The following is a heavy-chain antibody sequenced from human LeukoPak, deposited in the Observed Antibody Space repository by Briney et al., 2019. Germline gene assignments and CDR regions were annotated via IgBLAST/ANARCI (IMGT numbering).Heavy chain of an antibody. J-gene: IGHJ5*02. CDR2: IKQDGSEK. Sequence: GGSLTLSCAASGFTFSSYWMSWVRQAPGKGLEWVANIKQDGSEKYYVDSVKGRFTISRDNAKNSLYLQMNSLRAEDTAVYCARDDCSSISCYHNWFDPWGQGTLVTVSS. CDR1: GFTFSSYW. D-gene: IGHD2-2*01. V-gene: IGHV3-7*01. CDR3: ARDDCSSISCYHNWFDP.